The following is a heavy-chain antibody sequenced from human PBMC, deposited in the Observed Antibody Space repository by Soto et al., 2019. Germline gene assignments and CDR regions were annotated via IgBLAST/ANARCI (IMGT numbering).Heavy chain of an antibody. D-gene: IGHD3-10*01. Sequence: QVQLVQSGAEMKKPGSSVKVSCRASGGIFSTYTINWVRQAPGQGLEGMGRIVVVLGETQYAHKFQGRVTMTADRSATTANREVSSLRSEDTAVYYWARRTGSRGIRGGIDVWGQGTTVTVSS. V-gene: IGHV1-69*02. CDR3: ARRTGSRGIRGGIDV. J-gene: IGHJ6*02. CDR1: GGIFSTYT. CDR2: IVVVLGET.